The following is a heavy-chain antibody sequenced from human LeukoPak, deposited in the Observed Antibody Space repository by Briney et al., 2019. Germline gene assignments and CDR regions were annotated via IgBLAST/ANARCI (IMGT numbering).Heavy chain of an antibody. V-gene: IGHV3-53*01. J-gene: IGHJ4*02. CDR1: GFTFSSYA. CDR3: AMRCATTWCMDY. CDR2: IYSGGST. D-gene: IGHD2-8*01. Sequence: PGGSLRLSCAASGFTFSSYAMSWVRQAPGKGLEWISIIYSGGSTFYPDSVKGRFTISRDTSKNTLYLQMSSLRAEDTAMYYCAMRCATTWCMDYWGQGTLVTVSS.